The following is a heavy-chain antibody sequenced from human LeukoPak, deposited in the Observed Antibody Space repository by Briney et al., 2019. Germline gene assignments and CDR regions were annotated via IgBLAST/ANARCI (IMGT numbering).Heavy chain of an antibody. V-gene: IGHV3-30-3*01. Sequence: GGSLRLSCAASGFNFSSYAMHWVRQAPGKGLEWVAVISYDGSNKYYADSVKGRFTISRDNSKNTLYLQMNSLRAEDTAVYYCAREGGWNTDPTYYYYYYMDVWGKGTTVTVSS. CDR1: GFNFSSYA. J-gene: IGHJ6*03. CDR3: AREGGWNTDPTYYYYYYMDV. D-gene: IGHD3-16*01. CDR2: ISYDGSNK.